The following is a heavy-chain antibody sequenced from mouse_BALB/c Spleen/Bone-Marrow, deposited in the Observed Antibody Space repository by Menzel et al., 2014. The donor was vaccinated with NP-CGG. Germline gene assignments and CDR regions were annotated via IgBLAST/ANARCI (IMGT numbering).Heavy chain of an antibody. CDR1: GFTFTDYY. CDR2: IRNKANGYTT. Sequence: EVMLVESGGGLVQPGGSLRLSCATSGFTFTDYYTSWVRQPPGKALGWLGFIRNKANGYTTEYSASVKGRFTISRDNSQSILYLQMNTLRAEDSATYYCARDDYYAMDYWGQGTSVTVSS. V-gene: IGHV7-3*02. CDR3: ARDDYYAMDY. J-gene: IGHJ4*01.